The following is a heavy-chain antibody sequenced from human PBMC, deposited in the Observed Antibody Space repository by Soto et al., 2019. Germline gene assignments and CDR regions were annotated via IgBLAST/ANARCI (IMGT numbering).Heavy chain of an antibody. CDR3: ATEKAGAGTTFDY. D-gene: IGHD1-1*01. CDR1: GFSLSSYW. CDR2: IQSDGSST. V-gene: IGHV3-74*01. Sequence: EVQLVESGGGSVQPGGSLRLSCAASGFSLSSYWMHWVRQVPGKGLVWVSRIQSDGSSTNYADSVKGRFTISKDNAKNTLFLQMDSLRVEDTAVYYCATEKAGAGTTFDYWGQGTLVTVSS. J-gene: IGHJ4*02.